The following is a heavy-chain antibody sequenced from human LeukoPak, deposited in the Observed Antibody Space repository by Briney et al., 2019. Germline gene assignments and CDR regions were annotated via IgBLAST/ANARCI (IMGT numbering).Heavy chain of an antibody. Sequence: GGTLRLSCAASRFTVSSNGMSWVRQAPGKGLEWVSAISGSGGSTYDADSVKGRITISRDNSKNTLYLQINSLRAEAPAFYYCDYRAMVRGVIGFDYWGQGTLVTVSS. J-gene: IGHJ4*02. V-gene: IGHV3-23*01. CDR3: DYRAMVRGVIGFDY. D-gene: IGHD3-10*01. CDR1: RFTVSSNG. CDR2: ISGSGGST.